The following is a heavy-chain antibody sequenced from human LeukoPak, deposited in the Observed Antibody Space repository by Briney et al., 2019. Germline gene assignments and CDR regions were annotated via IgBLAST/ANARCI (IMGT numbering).Heavy chain of an antibody. D-gene: IGHD4-11*01. CDR3: TRERDYTDEY. V-gene: IGHV3-49*03. J-gene: IGHJ4*02. Sequence: GGSLRLSCTGSGFTFGEYAMSWFRQAPGKGLEWVGFIRGKGSGGSTEYAASVKGRFTISRDDSRSMAYLQMDGLRTEDTAVYYCTRERDYTDEYWGQGTLVTVSS. CDR1: GFTFGEYA. CDR2: IRGKGSGGST.